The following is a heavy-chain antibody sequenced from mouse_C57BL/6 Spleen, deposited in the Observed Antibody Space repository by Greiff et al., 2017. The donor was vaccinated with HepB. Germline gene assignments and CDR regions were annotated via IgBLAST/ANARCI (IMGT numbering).Heavy chain of an antibody. Sequence: EVQLQQSGPELVKPGASVKISCKASGYSFTGYYMNWVKQSPEKSLEWIGEINPSTGGTTYNQKFKAKATLTVDKSSSTAYMQLKSLTSEDSAVYYCARKGYGSRPYWYFDVWGTGTTVTVSS. CDR2: INPSTGGT. D-gene: IGHD1-1*01. J-gene: IGHJ1*03. CDR1: GYSFTGYY. CDR3: ARKGYGSRPYWYFDV. V-gene: IGHV1-42*01.